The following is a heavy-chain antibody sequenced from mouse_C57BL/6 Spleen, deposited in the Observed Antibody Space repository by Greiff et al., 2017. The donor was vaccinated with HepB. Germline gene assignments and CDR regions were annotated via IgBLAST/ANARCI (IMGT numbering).Heavy chain of an antibody. Sequence: VQLQQSGAELVRPGASVKLSCKASGYTFTDYYINWVKQRPGQGLEWIARIYPGSGNTYYNEKFKGKATLTAEKSSSTAYMQLSNLPSDDSAVYFCARERGLDYWGQGTTLTVSS. CDR3: ARERGLDY. J-gene: IGHJ2*01. V-gene: IGHV1-76*01. CDR2: IYPGSGNT. CDR1: GYTFTDYY.